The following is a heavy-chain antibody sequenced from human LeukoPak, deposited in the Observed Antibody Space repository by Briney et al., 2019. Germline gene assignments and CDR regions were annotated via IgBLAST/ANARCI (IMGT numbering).Heavy chain of an antibody. Sequence: GRSLRLSCAASGFTFSSYAMHWVRQAPGKGLERVAVISYDGSNKYYADSVKGRFTISRDNSKNTLYLQMNSLRAEDTAVYYCARENGGSYYDSSGYYYWGQGTLVTVSS. CDR2: ISYDGSNK. J-gene: IGHJ4*02. V-gene: IGHV3-30*01. CDR1: GFTFSSYA. CDR3: ARENGGSYYDSSGYYY. D-gene: IGHD3-22*01.